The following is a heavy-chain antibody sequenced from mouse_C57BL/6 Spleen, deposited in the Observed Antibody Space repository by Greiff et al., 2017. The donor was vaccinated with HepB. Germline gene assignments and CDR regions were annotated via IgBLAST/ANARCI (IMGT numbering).Heavy chain of an antibody. Sequence: EVQLQQSGAELVRPGASVKLSCTASGFNIKDDYMHWVKQRPEQGLEWIGWIDPENGDTEYASKFQGKATITADTSSNTAYLQLSSLTSEDTAVYYCILSMGDYWGQGTTLTVSS. CDR3: ILSMGDY. V-gene: IGHV14-4*01. D-gene: IGHD1-1*02. J-gene: IGHJ2*01. CDR1: GFNIKDDY. CDR2: IDPENGDT.